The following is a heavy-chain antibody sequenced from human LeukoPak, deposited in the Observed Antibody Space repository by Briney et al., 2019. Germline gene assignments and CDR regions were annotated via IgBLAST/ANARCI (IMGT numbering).Heavy chain of an antibody. V-gene: IGHV3-23*01. CDR2: ISGSGGST. Sequence: QPGGSLRLSCAASGFTFSSYAMSWVRQAPGKGLEGVSAISGSGGSTYYADSVKGRFTISRDNSKNTLYLQMNSLRAEDTAVYYCAKGSMVGVLCCFDYWGQGTLVTVSS. CDR1: GFTFSSYA. J-gene: IGHJ4*02. CDR3: AKGSMVGVLCCFDY. D-gene: IGHD3-10*01.